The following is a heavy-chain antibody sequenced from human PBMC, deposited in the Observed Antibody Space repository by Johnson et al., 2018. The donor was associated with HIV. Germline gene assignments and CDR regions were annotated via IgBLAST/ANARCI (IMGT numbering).Heavy chain of an antibody. CDR2: ITLTGGST. D-gene: IGHD1-26*01. CDR3: AREGAWEVRPGAFDI. V-gene: IGHV3-20*03. J-gene: IGHJ3*02. Sequence: VQLVESGGGVVRPGGSLRLSFAALGFPFHDFGLPWARQDPGKGLAWVSGITLTGGSTHYADSWKAEFTISRANSKNTLYLQMTSLRAEDTAVYYCAREGAWEVRPGAFDIWGQGTMVTVSS. CDR1: GFPFHDFG.